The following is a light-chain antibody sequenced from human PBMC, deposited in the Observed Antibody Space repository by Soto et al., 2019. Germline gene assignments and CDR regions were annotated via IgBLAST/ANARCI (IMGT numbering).Light chain of an antibody. Sequence: QSVLTQPASVSGSPGQSITISCTGTNGYKYVSWYQRHPGKAPKLVIYEVSNRPSGVSNRFSGSKSGNTASLTISGLQPEDEADYYCSSFITSHTLLVFGGGTKVTVL. CDR1: NGYKY. CDR3: SSFITSHTLLV. CDR2: EVS. J-gene: IGLJ2*01. V-gene: IGLV2-14*01.